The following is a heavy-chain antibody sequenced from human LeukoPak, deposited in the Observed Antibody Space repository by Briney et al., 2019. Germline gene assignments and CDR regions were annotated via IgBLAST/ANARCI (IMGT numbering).Heavy chain of an antibody. CDR1: GYSSTSYW. J-gene: IGHJ4*02. CDR2: VYLGDSDT. D-gene: IGHD5-18*01. V-gene: IGHV5-51*01. Sequence: GESLKISCKGSGYSSTSYWIGWVRQMPGKGLEWMGIVYLGDSDTRYSPSFQGQVTISADKSTSTAYLQWSSLTASDTAMYYCAGRGYSYGYGDYWGQGTLVTVSS. CDR3: AGRGYSYGYGDY.